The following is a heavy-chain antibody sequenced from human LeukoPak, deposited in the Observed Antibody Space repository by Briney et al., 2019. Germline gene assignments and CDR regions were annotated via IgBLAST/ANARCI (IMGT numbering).Heavy chain of an antibody. CDR3: ARDSRGYYDILTGLQGWFDS. CDR2: IYYSGST. CDR1: GGSISSYY. D-gene: IGHD3-9*01. J-gene: IGHJ5*01. Sequence: SETLSLTCTVSGGSISSYYWSWIRQPPGKGLEWIGYIYYSGSTNYNPSLKSRVTISVDTSKNQFSLKLSSVTAADTAVYYCARDSRGYYDILTGLQGWFDSWGQGTLVTVSS. V-gene: IGHV4-59*01.